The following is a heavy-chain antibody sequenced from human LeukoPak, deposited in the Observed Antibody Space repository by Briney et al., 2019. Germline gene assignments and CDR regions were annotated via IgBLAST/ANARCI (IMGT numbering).Heavy chain of an antibody. V-gene: IGHV3-48*04. CDR2: ISSSGSTI. CDR1: GFTFSSYG. CDR3: AREVKLEWLTARYMDV. Sequence: GATLRLSCAASGFTFSSYGMSWVRQAPGKGLEWVSYISSSGSTIYYADSVKGRFTISRDNAKNSLYLQMNSLRAEDTAVYYCAREVKLEWLTARYMDVWGKGTTITVSS. D-gene: IGHD3-3*01. J-gene: IGHJ6*03.